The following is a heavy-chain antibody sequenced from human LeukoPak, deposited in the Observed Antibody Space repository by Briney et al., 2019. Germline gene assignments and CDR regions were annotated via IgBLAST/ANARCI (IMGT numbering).Heavy chain of an antibody. J-gene: IGHJ5*02. V-gene: IGHV1-69*05. CDR1: GGTFSSYA. Sequence: ASVKVSCKASGGTFSSYAISWVRQAPGQGLEWMGGIIPIFGTANYAQKFHGRVTITTDESTSTAYMELSSLRSEDTAVYYCATVTYSSRQNWFDPWGQGALVTVSS. CDR3: ATVTYSSRQNWFDP. CDR2: IIPIFGTA. D-gene: IGHD6-13*01.